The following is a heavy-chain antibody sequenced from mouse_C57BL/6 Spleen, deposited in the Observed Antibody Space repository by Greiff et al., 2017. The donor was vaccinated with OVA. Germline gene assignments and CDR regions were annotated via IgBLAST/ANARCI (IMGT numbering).Heavy chain of an antibody. Sequence: EVQVVESEGGLVQPGSSMKLSCTASGFTFSDYYMAWVRQVPEKGLEWVANINYDGSSTYYLDSLKSRFIISRDNAKNILYLQMSSLKSEDTATYCCARYGYYFDYWGQGTTLTVSS. CDR1: GFTFSDYY. D-gene: IGHD1-1*01. J-gene: IGHJ2*01. V-gene: IGHV5-16*01. CDR3: ARYGYYFDY. CDR2: INYDGSST.